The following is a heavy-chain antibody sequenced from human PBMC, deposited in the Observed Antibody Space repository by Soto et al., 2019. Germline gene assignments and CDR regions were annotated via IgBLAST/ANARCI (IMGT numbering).Heavy chain of an antibody. D-gene: IGHD6-13*01. CDR1: GYTFSSYG. V-gene: IGHV1-18*01. CDR2: INPSSGET. CDR3: ARDWYPRFDP. Sequence: QIRLVQSGGEVRTPGASVKVSCKASGYTFSSYGITWVRQAPGQGLEWLGWINPSSGETNYAQKFQGRVTVTTDTSTTTGYMELRNLTFGDTAVYYFARDWYPRFDPWGQGTLVTVSS. J-gene: IGHJ5*02.